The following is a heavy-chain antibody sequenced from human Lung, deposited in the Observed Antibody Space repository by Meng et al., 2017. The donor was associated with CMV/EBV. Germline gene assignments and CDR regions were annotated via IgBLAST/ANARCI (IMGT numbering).Heavy chain of an antibody. CDR2: IIPTFGTA. V-gene: IGHV1-69*13. Sequence: SXXVSXKASGGDFYNFGISWIRQAPGQGLQWMGRIIPTFGTAHYARGFQGKITISADGPTTTAFMEISGLTSDDTAVYYCARPFRPGYGDPGFDFLGQGXLVTVSS. CDR3: ARPFRPGYGDPGFDF. CDR1: GGDFYNFG. J-gene: IGHJ4*02. D-gene: IGHD4-17*01.